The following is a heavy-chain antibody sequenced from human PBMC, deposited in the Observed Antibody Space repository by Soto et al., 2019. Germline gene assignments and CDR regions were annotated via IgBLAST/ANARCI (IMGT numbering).Heavy chain of an antibody. V-gene: IGHV4-34*01. J-gene: IGHJ3*02. Sequence: QVQLQQWGAGLLRPSETLSLTCAVYDGSFSGYYWSWIRQSPGTGLEWIGEINHSGSTNYNPSLKSRVTISXXTXKXXFSLKLSSVTAADTAVYYCARPPSRGYQLQKAFDIWGQGTMVTVSS. D-gene: IGHD2-2*01. CDR1: DGSFSGYY. CDR3: ARPPSRGYQLQKAFDI. CDR2: INHSGST.